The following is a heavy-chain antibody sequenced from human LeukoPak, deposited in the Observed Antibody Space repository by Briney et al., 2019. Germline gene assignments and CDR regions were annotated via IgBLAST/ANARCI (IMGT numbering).Heavy chain of an antibody. V-gene: IGHV4-59*01. J-gene: IGHJ4*02. Sequence: SETLSLTCTASGGSISDYYWSWIRQPPGKGLEWIGYIYSSGTTAYNPSLKSRVTISVDTPKNQFSLKLSSVTAADTAMYYCARESRASRDFDYWGQGTLVSISS. CDR2: IYSSGTT. D-gene: IGHD2-2*01. CDR3: ARESRASRDFDY. CDR1: GGSISDYY.